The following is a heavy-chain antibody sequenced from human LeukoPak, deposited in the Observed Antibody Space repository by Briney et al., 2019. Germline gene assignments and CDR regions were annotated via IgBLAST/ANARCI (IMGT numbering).Heavy chain of an antibody. CDR3: AKVGMATTGVDY. V-gene: IGHV3-7*03. CDR1: GFTLSRSW. J-gene: IGHJ4*02. Sequence: GGSLRLSCEASGFTLSRSWMSWVRQAPGKGLEWVANIKQDGSEKYYVDSVKGRFTISRDNSKNTLYLQMNSLRAEDTAVYYCAKVGMATTGVDYWGQGTLVTVSS. CDR2: IKQDGSEK. D-gene: IGHD5-24*01.